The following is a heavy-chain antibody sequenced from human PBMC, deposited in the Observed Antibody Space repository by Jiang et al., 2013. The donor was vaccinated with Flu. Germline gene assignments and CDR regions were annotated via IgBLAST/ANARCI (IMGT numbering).Heavy chain of an antibody. Sequence: SQTLSLTCAISGESVTNNQSAWNWIRQSPSRGLEWLGRTYYRSKWYNDYASSVKGRISIDPDTSKNQFSLHLNSVTPEDTAVYYCARGLSAVAGNPLNWFDPWGQGTLVTVSS. J-gene: IGHJ5*02. CDR2: TYYRSKWYN. V-gene: IGHV6-1*01. D-gene: IGHD6-19*01. CDR3: ARGLSAVAGNPLNWFDP. CDR1: GESVTNNQSA.